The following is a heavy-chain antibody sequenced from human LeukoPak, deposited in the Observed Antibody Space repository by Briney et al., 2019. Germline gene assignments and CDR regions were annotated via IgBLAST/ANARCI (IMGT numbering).Heavy chain of an antibody. D-gene: IGHD7-27*01. V-gene: IGHV4-59*01. CDR2: IYYSGST. CDR1: GGSISSYY. J-gene: IGHJ3*02. Sequence: PSETLSLTCTVSGGSISSYYWSWIRQPPGKGLEWIGYIYYSGSTNYNPSLKSRVTISVDTSKNQFSLKLSSVTAADTAVYYCARELLVTGDLDAFDIWGQGTMVTVSS. CDR3: ARELLVTGDLDAFDI.